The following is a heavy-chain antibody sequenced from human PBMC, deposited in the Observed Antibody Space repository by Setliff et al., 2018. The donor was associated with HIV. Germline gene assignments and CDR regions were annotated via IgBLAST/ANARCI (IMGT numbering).Heavy chain of an antibody. J-gene: IGHJ4*02. Sequence: GESLKISCKGSGYSFTSYWIGWVRQMPGKGLEWMGIISPDDSDSRYSPSFQGQVTISADNSKNTLYLQMNSLRSEDTAVYFCAKERRDCTNAVCYVLFDYWGQGTLVTAPQ. V-gene: IGHV5-51*01. CDR2: ISPDDSDS. CDR3: AKERRDCTNAVCYVLFDY. CDR1: GYSFTSYW. D-gene: IGHD2-8*01.